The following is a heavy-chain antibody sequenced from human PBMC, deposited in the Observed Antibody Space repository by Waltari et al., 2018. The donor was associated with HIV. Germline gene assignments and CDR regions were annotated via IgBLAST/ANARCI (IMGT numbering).Heavy chain of an antibody. CDR3: AKDPAYYYGSGSYLDY. Sequence: EVQLVESGGGLVQPGRSLRLSCAASGFTFDDYAMHWVRQAPGKGLEWVSGISWNRGSIGYADSVKGRFTISRDNAKNSLYLQMNSLRAEDTALYYCAKDPAYYYGSGSYLDYWGQGTLVTVSS. CDR2: ISWNRGSI. D-gene: IGHD3-10*01. V-gene: IGHV3-9*01. J-gene: IGHJ4*02. CDR1: GFTFDDYA.